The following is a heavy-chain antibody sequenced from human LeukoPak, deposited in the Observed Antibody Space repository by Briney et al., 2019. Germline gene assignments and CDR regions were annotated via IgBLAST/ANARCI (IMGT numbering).Heavy chain of an antibody. CDR1: GGSFSGYY. Sequence: SESLSLTWAVDGGSFSGYYWSWIRQPPGKGLEWVGGINHSGSTNYNPSPKSRVTISVATSKNQFSLKLRSVTAADTPLYYCRGGVVDYGSGSYYNIDYWGQGTLVTVSS. CDR3: RGGVVDYGSGSYYNIDY. D-gene: IGHD3-10*01. J-gene: IGHJ4*02. V-gene: IGHV4-34*01. CDR2: INHSGST.